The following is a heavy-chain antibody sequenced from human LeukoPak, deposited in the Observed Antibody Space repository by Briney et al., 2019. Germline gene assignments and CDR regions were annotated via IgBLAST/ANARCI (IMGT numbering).Heavy chain of an antibody. J-gene: IGHJ4*02. CDR1: GGSISSYY. CDR3: ASGKTMVRGVIDY. V-gene: IGHV4-59*04. Sequence: PSETLSLTCTVPGGSISSYYWSWIRQPPGKGLEWIGYIYYSGSTYYNPSLKSRVTISVDTSKDQFSLKLSSVTAADTAAYYCASGKTMVRGVIDYWGQGTLVTVTS. D-gene: IGHD3-10*01. CDR2: IYYSGST.